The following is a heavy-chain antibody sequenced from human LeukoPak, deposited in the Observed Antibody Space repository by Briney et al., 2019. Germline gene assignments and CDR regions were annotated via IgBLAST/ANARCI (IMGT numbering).Heavy chain of an antibody. Sequence: GGSLRLSCAASGFTFSSYMMNWVRQAPGKGLEWVSSINSGSTYTYYTESVKGRFTVSRDNAKNSLFLQMDSLRAEDTAIYYCARSLTTLTYEGYWGQGTLVTVSS. V-gene: IGHV3-21*01. J-gene: IGHJ4*02. CDR3: ARSLTTLTYEGY. CDR2: INSGSTYT. CDR1: GFTFSSYM. D-gene: IGHD1-1*01.